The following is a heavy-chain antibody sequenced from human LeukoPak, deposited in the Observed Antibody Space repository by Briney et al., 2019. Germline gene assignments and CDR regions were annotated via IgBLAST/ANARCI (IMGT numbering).Heavy chain of an antibody. D-gene: IGHD3-9*01. CDR3: AAAPQYDILSFDL. J-gene: IGHJ2*01. Sequence: SVKVSCKASGFTFTSSAVQWVRQARGQRLEWIGWIVVGSGNTNYAQKFQERVTITRDMSTSTAYMELSSLRSEDTAVYYCAAAPQYDILSFDLWGRGTLVTVSS. CDR1: GFTFTSSA. CDR2: IVVGSGNT. V-gene: IGHV1-58*01.